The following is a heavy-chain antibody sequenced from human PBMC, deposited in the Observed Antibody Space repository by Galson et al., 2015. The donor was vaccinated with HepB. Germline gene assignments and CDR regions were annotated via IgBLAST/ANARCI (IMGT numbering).Heavy chain of an antibody. Sequence: SLRLSCAASGFTFTNFAMHWVSQAPGTGLEWVAVISEEGTNKYYADSVHGRFTISRDNSKNTLYLQMNSLRAEDTALYYCAKDPYLYSALAGTMAGFDYWGQGTLVTVTS. CDR1: GFTFTNFA. D-gene: IGHD6-19*01. V-gene: IGHV3-30*18. J-gene: IGHJ4*02. CDR2: ISEEGTNK. CDR3: AKDPYLYSALAGTMAGFDY.